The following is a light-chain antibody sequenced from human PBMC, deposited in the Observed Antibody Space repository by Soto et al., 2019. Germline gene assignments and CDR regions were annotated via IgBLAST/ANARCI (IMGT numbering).Light chain of an antibody. V-gene: IGLV2-18*02. CDR1: SSDVGSYNR. CDR2: EVS. Sequence: QSALTQPPSVSGSPGQAVTISGTGTSSDVGSYNRVSWYQQPPGTAPKLMIYEVSNRPSGVPDRFSGSKSGNTASLTISGLQAEDEADYYCSSYTSSITVVFGGGTKLTVL. J-gene: IGLJ2*01. CDR3: SSYTSSITVV.